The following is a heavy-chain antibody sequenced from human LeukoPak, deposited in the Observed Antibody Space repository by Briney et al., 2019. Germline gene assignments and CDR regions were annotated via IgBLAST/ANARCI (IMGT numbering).Heavy chain of an antibody. J-gene: IGHJ3*02. D-gene: IGHD4-17*01. CDR1: GGSISSYY. Sequence: PSETLSLTCTVPGGSISSYYWSWIRQPPGKGLEWIGYIYYSGSTNYNPSLKSRVTISVDTSKNQFSLKLSSVTAADTAVYYCASLHGLSAFDIWGQGTMVTVSS. CDR2: IYYSGST. CDR3: ASLHGLSAFDI. V-gene: IGHV4-59*01.